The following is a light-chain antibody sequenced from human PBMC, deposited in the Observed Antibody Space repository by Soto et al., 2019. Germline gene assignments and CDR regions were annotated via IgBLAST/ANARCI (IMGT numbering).Light chain of an antibody. CDR1: SSDVGGYKY. Sequence: QSALTQPPSASGSPGQSVTISFTGTSSDVGGYKYVSWYQQHPGKAPKLMIFEVNKRPSVVPDRFSGSKSGNTASLTVSGLQAEDEADYYCSSYAGINNLGVFGTGTKLTVL. V-gene: IGLV2-8*01. CDR3: SSYAGINNLGV. CDR2: EVN. J-gene: IGLJ1*01.